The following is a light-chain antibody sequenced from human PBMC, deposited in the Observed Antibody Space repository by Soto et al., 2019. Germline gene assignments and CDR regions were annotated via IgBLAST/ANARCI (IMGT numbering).Light chain of an antibody. J-gene: IGKJ5*01. Sequence: EIVLTQSPATLSLSPGERATLSCRASQSISSYLAWYQQKPGQAPRLLIYDASNRATGIPARFSGSGSGTDFTLTISSLEPEDCAVYICQQTSTWPPRTFGQGTRLEIK. CDR3: QQTSTWPPRT. CDR2: DAS. CDR1: QSISSY. V-gene: IGKV3-11*01.